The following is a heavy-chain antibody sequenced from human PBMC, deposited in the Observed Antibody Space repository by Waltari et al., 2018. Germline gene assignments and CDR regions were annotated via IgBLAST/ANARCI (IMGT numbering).Heavy chain of an antibody. CDR2: VSGSGQTT. J-gene: IGHJ4*02. D-gene: IGHD3-22*01. CDR1: VFTFASFG. Sequence: EVQLLDSGGALVQPGGPLRLSCAASVFTFASFGMSWIRQAPGKGLEWVSGVSGSGQTTYYADSVKGRFTISRDNAKNIVYLQMSSLRAEDTAAYFCVREGYSYDTGYYSGGYFDYWGQGTLVTVSS. CDR3: VREGYSYDTGYYSGGYFDY. V-gene: IGHV3-23*01.